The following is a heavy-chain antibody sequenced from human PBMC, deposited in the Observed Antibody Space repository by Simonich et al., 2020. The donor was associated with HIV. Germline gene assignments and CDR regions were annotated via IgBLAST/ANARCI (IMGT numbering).Heavy chain of an antibody. V-gene: IGHV4-31*03. D-gene: IGHD1-26*01. CDR1: DGSISSGGYY. CDR3: ARDRSGTDI. Sequence: QVQLQESGPGLVKPSSTLSLTCTVSDGSISSGGYYWSWICQHPGKSLEWIGYIYYSWSTHNNPSLKSRVTISVDTSKNQFSLKLSSVTAADTAVYYCARDRSGTDIWGQGTMVTVSS. CDR2: IYYSWST. J-gene: IGHJ3*02.